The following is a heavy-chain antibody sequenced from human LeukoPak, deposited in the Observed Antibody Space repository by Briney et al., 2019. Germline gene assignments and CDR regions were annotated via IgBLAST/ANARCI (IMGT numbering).Heavy chain of an antibody. Sequence: PGGSPRLSCAASGFTFSSYWMHWVRQAPGKGLVWVSRINSDGSITTYADSVRGRFTISRDNAKSTLYLQMNSLRAEDTAVYYCASSTQISKYADYWGQGALVTVSS. D-gene: IGHD2-2*01. J-gene: IGHJ4*02. CDR1: GFTFSSYW. V-gene: IGHV3-74*01. CDR3: ASSTQISKYADY. CDR2: INSDGSIT.